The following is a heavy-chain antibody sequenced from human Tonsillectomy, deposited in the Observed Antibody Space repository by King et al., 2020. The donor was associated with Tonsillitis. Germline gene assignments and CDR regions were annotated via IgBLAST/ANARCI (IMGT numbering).Heavy chain of an antibody. J-gene: IGHJ5*02. CDR2: INPDSGAT. CDR1: GSTFSGYY. D-gene: IGHD4-11*01. CDR3: ARDPSDYPNFVFYFDP. V-gene: IGHV1-2*02. Sequence: QLVQSGAEVKKPGASVKVSCKASGSTFSGYYIHWVRQAPGQGLEWMGWINPDSGATNYAQKFQGRVTMTRDTSISTAYMELSSLRSDDTAVFYWARDPSDYPNFVFYFDPWGQGSLVTVSS.